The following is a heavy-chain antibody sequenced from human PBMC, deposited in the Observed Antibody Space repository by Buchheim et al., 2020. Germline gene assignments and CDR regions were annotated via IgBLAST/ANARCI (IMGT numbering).Heavy chain of an antibody. Sequence: EVQLVESGGGLVQPGGSLRLSCAASGFTFSSYWMHWVRQAPGKVLVWVSRINRDGSSTSYAVSVKGRFTISRDNAKHTLYLQMNSLRAEDTAVYYCARGDGGGYYDSSGYRYWGQGTL. CDR2: INRDGSST. D-gene: IGHD3-22*01. CDR3: ARGDGGGYYDSSGYRY. V-gene: IGHV3-74*01. J-gene: IGHJ4*02. CDR1: GFTFSSYW.